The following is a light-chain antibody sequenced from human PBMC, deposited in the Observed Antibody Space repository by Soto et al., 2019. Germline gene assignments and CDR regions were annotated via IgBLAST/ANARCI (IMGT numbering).Light chain of an antibody. CDR2: DAS. CDR1: QSVGSN. V-gene: IGKV3-11*01. CDR3: QQHSNWPRT. J-gene: IGKJ4*01. Sequence: EIVLIQSPATLSLSPGERATLSCRASQSVGSNLAWYQQNPGQAPRLLIFDASNRATGIPARFSGSGSGTAFILAISSLEPEDFVVYYCQQHSNWPRTFGGWTKVEIK.